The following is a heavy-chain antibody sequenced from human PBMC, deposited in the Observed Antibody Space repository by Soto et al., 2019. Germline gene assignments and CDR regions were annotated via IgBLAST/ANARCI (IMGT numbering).Heavy chain of an antibody. CDR3: THLATSNQGS. Sequence: EVQLVESGGGLVQPGGSLRLSCAASGLTLSNAWVNWVRQAPGKGLECVGRIKRTSEGGTTDYAAPVKGRFTISRDDSKNTVYLQMDSLKSEDTAVYYCTHLATSNQGSWGQGTLVTVSS. D-gene: IGHD2-8*01. CDR2: IKRTSEGGTT. V-gene: IGHV3-15*07. J-gene: IGHJ5*02. CDR1: GLTLSNAW.